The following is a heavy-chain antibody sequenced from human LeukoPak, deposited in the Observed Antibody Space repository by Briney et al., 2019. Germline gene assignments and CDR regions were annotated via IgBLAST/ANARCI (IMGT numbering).Heavy chain of an antibody. CDR3: ARDGSDGYNLSFDY. J-gene: IGHJ4*02. D-gene: IGHD5-24*01. Sequence: SVKVSCKASGGTFSSYAISWVRQAPGQGLEWMGRIIPIFGTANYAQKFQGRVTITTDESASTAYMELSSLRSEDTAVYYCARDGSDGYNLSFDYWGRGTLVTVS. V-gene: IGHV1-69*05. CDR2: IIPIFGTA. CDR1: GGTFSSYA.